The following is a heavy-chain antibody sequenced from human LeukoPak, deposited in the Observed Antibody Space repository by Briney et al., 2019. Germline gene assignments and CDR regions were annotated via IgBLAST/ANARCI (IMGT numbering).Heavy chain of an antibody. CDR1: GFTVSRNF. CDR3: AKGGLQLWLSDFDY. J-gene: IGHJ4*02. CDR2: IKHDGNEM. D-gene: IGHD5-18*01. V-gene: IGHV3-7*01. Sequence: PGGSLRLSCAASGFTVSRNFMSWVRQAPGKGLEWVANIKHDGNEMYYVDSVKGRFSISRDNAKSSLYLQMNSLRAEDTAVYYCAKGGLQLWLSDFDYWGQGTLVTVSS.